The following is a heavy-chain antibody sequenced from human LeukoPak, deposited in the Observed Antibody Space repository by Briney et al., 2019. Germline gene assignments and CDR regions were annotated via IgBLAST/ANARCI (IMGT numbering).Heavy chain of an antibody. CDR2: ISAYNGNT. J-gene: IGHJ4*02. Sequence: ASVTVSCKASGYTFTSYAITWVRQAPGQGLEWMGWISAYNGNTNYAPNLQGRVTMTTDTSTSTAYIELKSLRSDDTAVYYCARDYFNSSGYYLFFDYWGQGTLVTVSS. CDR1: GYTFTSYA. V-gene: IGHV1-18*01. D-gene: IGHD3-22*01. CDR3: ARDYFNSSGYYLFFDY.